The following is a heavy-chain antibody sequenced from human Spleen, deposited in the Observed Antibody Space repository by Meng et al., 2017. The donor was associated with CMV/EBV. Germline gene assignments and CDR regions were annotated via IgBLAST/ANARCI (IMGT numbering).Heavy chain of an antibody. CDR3: ARVFSGYDSPFDF. CDR1: GFTFSSYG. V-gene: IGHV3-30*19. D-gene: IGHD5-12*01. CDR2: MSYDGGTK. J-gene: IGHJ4*02. Sequence: GGSLRLSCAASGFTFSSYGMHWVRQAPGKGLEWVAVMSYDGGTKYYADSVKGRFTISRDNSKNTLYLHMNSLRAEDTAVYYCARVFSGYDSPFDFWGQGTLVTVSS.